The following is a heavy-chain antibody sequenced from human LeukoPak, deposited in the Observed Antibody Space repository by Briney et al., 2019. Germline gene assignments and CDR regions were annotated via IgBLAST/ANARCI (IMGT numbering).Heavy chain of an antibody. J-gene: IGHJ4*02. CDR2: IYTSGIT. Sequence: PSETLSLTCTVSGGSINSGSYFWGWVRQPAGRGLEWIGRIYTSGITNNNSSLMSRATISIATSKNQFSLKLSSVTAADTAVYYCARSNSGSYRELDYWGQGALVTVSS. CDR3: ARSNSGSYRELDY. CDR1: GGSINSGSYF. V-gene: IGHV4-61*02. D-gene: IGHD1-26*01.